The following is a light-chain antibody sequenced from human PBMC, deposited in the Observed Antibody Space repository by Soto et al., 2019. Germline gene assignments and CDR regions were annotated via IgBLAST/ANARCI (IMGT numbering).Light chain of an antibody. J-gene: IGKJ1*01. Sequence: IVLTQSPATLSLSPWERATLSCRASQSVSSYLAWYQQKPGQAPRLLIYDASNRATGIPARFSGSGSGTEFTLTISSLQSEDFAVYYCQQYGSSGTFGQGTKVDIK. V-gene: IGKV3-11*01. CDR3: QQYGSSGT. CDR1: QSVSSY. CDR2: DAS.